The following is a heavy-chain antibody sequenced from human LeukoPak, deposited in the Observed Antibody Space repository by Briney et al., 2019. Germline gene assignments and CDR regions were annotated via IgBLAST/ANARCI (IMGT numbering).Heavy chain of an antibody. CDR3: AKWGDFDVLTGFYVPDF. Sequence: GASLRLSCAASGFTFSNYAMSWVRQAPGKGLEWVLAITGSGGNTYYADSVKGRFTISRDNSKNTLYPQMNSLRDEDTAVYYCAKWGDFDVLTGFYVPDFWGQGTLVTVSS. J-gene: IGHJ4*02. CDR2: ITGSGGNT. D-gene: IGHD3-9*01. V-gene: IGHV3-23*01. CDR1: GFTFSNYA.